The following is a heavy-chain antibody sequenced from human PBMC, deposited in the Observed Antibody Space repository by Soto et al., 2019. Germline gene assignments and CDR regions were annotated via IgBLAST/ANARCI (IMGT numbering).Heavy chain of an antibody. CDR1: GGSISSSSYY. J-gene: IGHJ5*02. CDR2: IYYSGST. D-gene: IGHD3-22*01. CDR3: ARPYYYDSSGYKKGNWFDP. Sequence: SETLSLTCTVSGGSISSSSYYWGWIRQPPGKGLEWIGSIYYSGSTYYNPSLKSRVTISVDTSKNQFSLKLSSVTAADTAVYYCARPYYYDSSGYKKGNWFDPWGQGTLVTVSS. V-gene: IGHV4-39*01.